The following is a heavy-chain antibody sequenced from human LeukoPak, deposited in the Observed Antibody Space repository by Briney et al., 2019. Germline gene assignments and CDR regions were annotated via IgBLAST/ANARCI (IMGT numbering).Heavy chain of an antibody. CDR1: GGSISSELYS. Sequence: PSETLSLTCTVSGGSISSELYSWSWIRQSAGKGLERVGHIYVSGSTKYNPSLQSRVSISLDTSKNQFSLTLTSVTAADTAVYYCARDPAPISGSFFNNYGMDVWGQGTTVTVSS. CDR2: IYVSGST. J-gene: IGHJ6*02. D-gene: IGHD1-26*01. V-gene: IGHV4-61*09. CDR3: ARDPAPISGSFFNNYGMDV.